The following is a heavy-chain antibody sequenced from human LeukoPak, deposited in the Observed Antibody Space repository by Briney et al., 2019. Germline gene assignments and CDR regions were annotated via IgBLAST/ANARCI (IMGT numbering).Heavy chain of an antibody. J-gene: IGHJ4*02. CDR2: INHSGSA. V-gene: IGHV4-34*01. Sequence: SETLSLTCAVYGGSFSGYYWSWIRQPPGKGLEWIGEINHSGSANYNPSLKSRVTISVDTSKNQFSLKLSSVTAADTAVYYCARTLGTTVKGIDYWGQGTLVTVSS. CDR3: ARTLGTTVKGIDY. D-gene: IGHD4-17*01. CDR1: GGSFSGYY.